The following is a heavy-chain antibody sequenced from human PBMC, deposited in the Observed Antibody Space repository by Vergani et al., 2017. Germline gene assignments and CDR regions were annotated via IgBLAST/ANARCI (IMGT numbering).Heavy chain of an antibody. Sequence: QVQLVQSGAEVKKPGSSVKVSCKASGGTFSNYGISWVRQAPGQGLEWMGGIIPIFGTANYAQKFQGRATITADESTSTAYMELSSLGSEDTAMYYCSRGEAYCSSTSCYTWDLDYWSQGPLVTVSS. D-gene: IGHD2-2*02. CDR1: GGTFSNYG. CDR2: IIPIFGTA. J-gene: IGHJ4*02. CDR3: SRGEAYCSSTSCYTWDLDY. V-gene: IGHV1-69*13.